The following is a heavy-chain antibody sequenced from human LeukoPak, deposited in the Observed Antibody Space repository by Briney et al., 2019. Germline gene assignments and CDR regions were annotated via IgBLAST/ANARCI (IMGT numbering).Heavy chain of an antibody. CDR3: ARELYIAAAPRGGLDY. Sequence: PGGSLRLSCAASGFTFSSSWMHWVRQVPGEGLVWVSRISGDGTTTTYADSVKGRFTISRDNAKNSLYLQMNSPRAEDTAVYYCARELYIAAAPRGGLDYWGQGTLVTVSS. CDR2: ISGDGTTT. D-gene: IGHD6-13*01. V-gene: IGHV3-74*01. J-gene: IGHJ4*02. CDR1: GFTFSSSW.